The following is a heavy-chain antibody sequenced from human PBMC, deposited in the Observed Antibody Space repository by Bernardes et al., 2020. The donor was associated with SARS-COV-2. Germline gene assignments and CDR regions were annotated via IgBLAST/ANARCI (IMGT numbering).Heavy chain of an antibody. D-gene: IGHD4-17*01. CDR3: ARDWDYGESGYYYGVDV. V-gene: IGHV3-48*01. Sequence: GGSLRLSCVASEFTFSGHHMNWVRQAPGRGLEWISYIGSGHNIYYADSVKGRFTISRDNAKNSVYLLMNSLRPEDTAVYYCARDWDYGESGYYYGVDVWGQGTTVTVSS. CDR2: IGSGHNI. CDR1: EFTFSGHH. J-gene: IGHJ6*02.